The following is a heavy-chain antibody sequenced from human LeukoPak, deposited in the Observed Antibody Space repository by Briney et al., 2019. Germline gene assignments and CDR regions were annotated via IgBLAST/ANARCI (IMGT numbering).Heavy chain of an antibody. CDR1: GGSFNDYY. CDR3: ARVGDTAMAPFAW. CDR2: INHSGST. D-gene: IGHD5-18*01. Sequence: SETLSLTCAVYGGSFNDYYWSWIRQPPGKGLEWIGEINHSGSTNYNPSLKSRVTISMDTSRNQFSPKLTSVTAADTAMYYCARVGDTAMAPFAWWGQGTLVTVPS. V-gene: IGHV4-34*01. J-gene: IGHJ4*02.